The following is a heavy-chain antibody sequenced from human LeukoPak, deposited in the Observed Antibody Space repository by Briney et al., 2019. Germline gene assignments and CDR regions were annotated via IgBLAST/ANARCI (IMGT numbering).Heavy chain of an antibody. J-gene: IGHJ3*02. Sequence: SETLSLTCSVSGASMSGYYWSWIRQSPGKGLVWIGYIYSSGTTNYNPSLRSRVTMSVDLSRNQFSLALNSVTAPDTALYYCARHFTYYYDSSGYPRDIFDIWGQGTMVTVSS. CDR2: IYSSGTT. CDR3: ARHFTYYYDSSGYPRDIFDI. CDR1: GASMSGYY. V-gene: IGHV4-59*08. D-gene: IGHD3-22*01.